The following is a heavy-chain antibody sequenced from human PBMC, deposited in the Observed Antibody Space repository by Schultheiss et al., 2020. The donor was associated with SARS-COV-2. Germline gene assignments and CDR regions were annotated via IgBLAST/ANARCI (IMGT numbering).Heavy chain of an antibody. CDR3: ASATYYDFWSGYYTQYYYYMDV. J-gene: IGHJ6*03. CDR1: GGSFSGYY. CDR2: INHSGST. D-gene: IGHD3-3*01. Sequence: GSLRLSCAVYGGSFSGYYWSWIRQPPGKGLEWIGEINHSGSTNYNPSLKSRVTISVDTSKNQFSLKLSSVTAADTAVYYCASATYYDFWSGYYTQYYYYMDVWGKGTTVTVSS. V-gene: IGHV4-34*01.